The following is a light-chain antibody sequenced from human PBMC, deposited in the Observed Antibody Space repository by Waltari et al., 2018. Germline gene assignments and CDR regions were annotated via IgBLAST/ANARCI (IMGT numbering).Light chain of an antibody. CDR1: QSISDW. CDR3: QHYNSYSPWT. Sequence: DIQMTQSPSTLSASVGHSVTITCRASQSISDWLAWYQQKPGKAPELLIYKTSILESGVPSRFSGSGSGTEFTLTITSLQPDDFATYFCQHYNSYSPWTFGQGTKVEIK. J-gene: IGKJ1*01. V-gene: IGKV1-5*03. CDR2: KTS.